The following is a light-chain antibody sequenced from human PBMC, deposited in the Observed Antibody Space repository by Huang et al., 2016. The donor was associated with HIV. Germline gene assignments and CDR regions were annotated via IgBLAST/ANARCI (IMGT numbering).Light chain of an antibody. CDR1: QSVNSN. CDR2: GPT. V-gene: IGKV3-15*01. CDR3: QQYNNWPYT. Sequence: EIVLTQSPATLSASPGERATLSCRASQSVNSNLAWYQQKAGQAPRLLMSGPTTRATDVPARFSGNAAGTEFTLTVSSLQSEDCAIYYCQQYNNWPYTFGQGTNLEIK. J-gene: IGKJ2*01.